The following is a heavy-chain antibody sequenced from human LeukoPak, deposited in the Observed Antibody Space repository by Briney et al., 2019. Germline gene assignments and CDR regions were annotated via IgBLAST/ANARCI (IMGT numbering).Heavy chain of an antibody. Sequence: QPGGSLRLSCAASGFTVSSNYMSWVRQAPGKGLEWVSVIYSGGSTYYADSVKGRFTISRDNAKNTLYLQMNSLRAEDTAVYYCARNLRVGPDQGPGDYWGQGTLVTVSS. V-gene: IGHV3-53*01. J-gene: IGHJ4*02. CDR1: GFTVSSNY. CDR3: ARNLRVGPDQGPGDY. D-gene: IGHD1-26*01. CDR2: IYSGGST.